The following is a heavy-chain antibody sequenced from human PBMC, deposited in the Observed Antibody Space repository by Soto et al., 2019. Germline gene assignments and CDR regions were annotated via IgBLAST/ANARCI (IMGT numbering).Heavy chain of an antibody. D-gene: IGHD6-13*01. Sequence: PSETLSLTCTVSGGSISSYYWSLIRQPPGKGLEWIGYIYHSGSTNYNPSLKSRVTKSVDTTKNQFSLKLSSVTTADTAVYYCARAHSSSWYEGNTEDYYYGRDVWGQGTTVTVSS. V-gene: IGHV4-59*08. CDR3: ARAHSSSWYEGNTEDYYYGRDV. J-gene: IGHJ6*02. CDR1: GGSISSYY. CDR2: IYHSGST.